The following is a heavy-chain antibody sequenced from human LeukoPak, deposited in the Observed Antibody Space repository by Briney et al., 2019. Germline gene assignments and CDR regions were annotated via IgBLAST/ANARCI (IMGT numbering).Heavy chain of an antibody. D-gene: IGHD1-26*01. CDR1: GFTFSSYA. J-gene: IGHJ6*03. V-gene: IGHV3-23*01. CDR2: ISGSSGST. Sequence: GGSLRLSCAASGFTFSSYAMSWVRQAPGKGLEWVSAISGSSGSTYYADSVKGRFTISRDNSKNTPYLQMNSLRAEDTAVYYCAKDRGGSYYMDVWGKGTTVTVSS. CDR3: AKDRGGSYYMDV.